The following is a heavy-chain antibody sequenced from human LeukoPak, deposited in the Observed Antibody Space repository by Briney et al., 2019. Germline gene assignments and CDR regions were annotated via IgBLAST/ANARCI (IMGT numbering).Heavy chain of an antibody. J-gene: IGHJ5*02. V-gene: IGHV4-30-4*08. CDR1: GGSISSGDYY. CDR3: ARYSYGGEDWFDP. Sequence: PSQTLSLTCTVSGGSISSGDYYWSWIRQPPGKGLEWIGYIYYSGSTYYNPSLKSRVTISVDTSKNQFSLKLTSLTAADTAVYYCARYSYGGEDWFDPWGQGTLVTVSS. CDR2: IYYSGST. D-gene: IGHD5-18*01.